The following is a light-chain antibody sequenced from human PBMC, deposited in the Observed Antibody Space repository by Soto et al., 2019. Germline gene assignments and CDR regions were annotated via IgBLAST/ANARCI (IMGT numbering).Light chain of an antibody. Sequence: DIQMTQSPSTLSASVGDRVTITCRASQNIDRWLAWYQQKPGKAPNLLIYGASSLESGVPSRFSGSGSGTEFTLTISSLRPDDFPTYFCQPYTSYPWTFGQGTKEEIK. CDR2: GAS. J-gene: IGKJ1*01. CDR1: QNIDRW. CDR3: QPYTSYPWT. V-gene: IGKV1-5*03.